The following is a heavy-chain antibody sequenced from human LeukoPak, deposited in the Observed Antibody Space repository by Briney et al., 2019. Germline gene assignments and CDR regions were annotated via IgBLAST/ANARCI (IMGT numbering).Heavy chain of an antibody. Sequence: GGSLRLSCSASGFTFSTYSMDWVRQAPGKGLEYVSGISSNGGSTYHADSVKGRFTISRDNSKNTLYLQMNSLRAEDTAVYYCAKSISYGGNSVFFDYWGQGTLVTVSS. V-gene: IGHV3-64*04. CDR3: AKSISYGGNSVFFDY. CDR1: GFTFSTYS. D-gene: IGHD4-23*01. J-gene: IGHJ4*02. CDR2: ISSNGGST.